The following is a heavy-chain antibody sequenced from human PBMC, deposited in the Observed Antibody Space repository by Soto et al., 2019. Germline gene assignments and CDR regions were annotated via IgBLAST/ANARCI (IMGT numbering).Heavy chain of an antibody. CDR3: ARDGGDSSSWYFAFDI. CDR1: GFTFSSYN. J-gene: IGHJ3*02. Sequence: PGGSLRLSCAASGFTFSSYNMNWVRQAPGKGLEWVSSISSSSSIIYYADSVKGRFTISRDNAKNSLYLQMNSLRAEDTAVYYCARDGGDSSSWYFAFDIWGQGTMVTVSS. V-gene: IGHV3-48*01. D-gene: IGHD6-13*01. CDR2: ISSSSSII.